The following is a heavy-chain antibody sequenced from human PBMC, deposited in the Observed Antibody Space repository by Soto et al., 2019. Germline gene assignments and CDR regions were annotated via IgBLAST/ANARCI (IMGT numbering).Heavy chain of an antibody. CDR1: GFTFSSYW. CDR2: INSDGSST. V-gene: IGHV3-74*01. CDR3: ARVRVDIVATRLDAFDI. D-gene: IGHD5-12*01. Sequence: EVQLVESGGGLVQPGGSLRLSCAASGFTFSSYWMHWVRQAPGKGLVWVSRINSDGSSTSYADSVKGRFTISRDNAKNTLYLQMNSLRAEDTAVYYCARVRVDIVATRLDAFDIWGQGTMVTVSS. J-gene: IGHJ3*02.